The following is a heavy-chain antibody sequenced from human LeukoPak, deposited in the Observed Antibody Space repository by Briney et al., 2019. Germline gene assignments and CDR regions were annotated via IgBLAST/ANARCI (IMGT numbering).Heavy chain of an antibody. CDR2: INTNTGNP. D-gene: IGHD3-22*01. CDR3: ARVTDSSNYYYYFDY. V-gene: IGHV7-4-1*02. CDR1: GYTFTNYA. J-gene: IGHJ4*02. Sequence: ASVKVSCKASGYTFTNYAMNWVRQAPGRGLEWMGWINTNTGNPTYAQGFTGRFVFSLATSVGTAFLQISSLKAEDTAVYYCARVTDSSNYYYYFDYWGQGTLVTVSS.